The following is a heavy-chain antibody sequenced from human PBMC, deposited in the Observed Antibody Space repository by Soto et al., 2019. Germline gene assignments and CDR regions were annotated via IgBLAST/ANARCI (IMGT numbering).Heavy chain of an antibody. CDR3: ARDGLQYFDY. Sequence: PSETLSLTCTVSGGSISSGGYYWSWIRQHPGKVLEWIGYIYYSGSTYYNPSLKSLVTISVDTSKNQFSLKLSSVTAADTAVYYCARDGLQYFDYWGQGTLVTVSS. CDR2: IYYSGST. D-gene: IGHD4-4*01. J-gene: IGHJ4*02. CDR1: GGSISSGGYY. V-gene: IGHV4-31*01.